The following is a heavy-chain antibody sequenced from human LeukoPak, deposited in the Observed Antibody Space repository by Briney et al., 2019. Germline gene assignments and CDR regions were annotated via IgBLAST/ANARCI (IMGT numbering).Heavy chain of an antibody. V-gene: IGHV3-48*03. J-gene: IGHJ4*02. CDR3: ARNIDYGDYDLDY. CDR1: GFTFSSYE. Sequence: GGSLRLSCAASGFTFSSYEMNWVRQVPGKGLEWVSYISSSSSTIYYADSVRGRFTISRDNAKNSLYLQMNSLRAEDTAVYYCARNIDYGDYDLDYWGQGTLVTVSS. CDR2: ISSSSSTI. D-gene: IGHD4-17*01.